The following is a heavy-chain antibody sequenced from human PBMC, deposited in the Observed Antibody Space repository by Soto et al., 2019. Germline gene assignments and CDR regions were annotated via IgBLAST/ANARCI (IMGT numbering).Heavy chain of an antibody. CDR2: LDNSGRLK. D-gene: IGHD5-12*01. CDR3: ARDGTIAGHSDGLDIGSRNTTVPSDM. J-gene: IGHJ3*02. Sequence: EVQLVESGGGLLQPGGSLRLSCSAAGFIFSTFEMNLVRQAPGKGPEWISYLDNSGRLKYYADSVKGRFTVSRDNAKNSLDLQTNELRADNTAVYFSARDGTIAGHSDGLDIGSRNTTVPSDMWGQGKMVTVSS. V-gene: IGHV3-48*03. CDR1: GFIFSTFE.